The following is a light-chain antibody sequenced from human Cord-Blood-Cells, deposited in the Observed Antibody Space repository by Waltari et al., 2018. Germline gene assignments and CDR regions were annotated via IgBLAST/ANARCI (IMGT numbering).Light chain of an antibody. CDR1: SSDVGSYNL. CDR3: CSYAGSSTWV. Sequence: QSALTQPASVSGSPGQSITISCTGTSSDVGSYNLVSWYQQHPGKAPKLLLYEGSKRPSWVSNRVSGSKSGNTASLTISGLQAEDEADYYCCSYAGSSTWVFGGGTKLTVL. J-gene: IGLJ3*02. V-gene: IGLV2-23*01. CDR2: EGS.